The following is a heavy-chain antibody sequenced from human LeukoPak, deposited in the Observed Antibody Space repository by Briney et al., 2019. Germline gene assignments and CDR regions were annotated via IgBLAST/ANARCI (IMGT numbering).Heavy chain of an antibody. Sequence: PGGSLRLSCAASGFTFDDYAMDWVRQAPGKGLEWVSLISGGGGSTYYADSGKGRLTSSRANSKNSLYLQMNSLRTEDTALYYCAKDLDWNYDFDYWGQGTLVTVSS. CDR3: AKDLDWNYDFDY. CDR1: GFTFDDYA. D-gene: IGHD1-7*01. J-gene: IGHJ4*02. CDR2: ISGGGGST. V-gene: IGHV3-43*02.